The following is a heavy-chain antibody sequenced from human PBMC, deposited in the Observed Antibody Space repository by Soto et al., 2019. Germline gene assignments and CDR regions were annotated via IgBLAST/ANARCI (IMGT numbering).Heavy chain of an antibody. J-gene: IGHJ4*02. V-gene: IGHV1-3*01. CDR3: ARAYYYDTSGSYYFDY. D-gene: IGHD3-22*01. CDR2: IIGGNGYT. CDR1: GYTFSTYA. Sequence: ASVKVSCKASGYTFSTYAIHWVRQAPGQRLEWMGRIIGGNGYTKYSQNFQARVTITWDTSASTSYMELSSLRSEDTAVYYCARAYYYDTSGSYYFDYWGQGTLFTVSS.